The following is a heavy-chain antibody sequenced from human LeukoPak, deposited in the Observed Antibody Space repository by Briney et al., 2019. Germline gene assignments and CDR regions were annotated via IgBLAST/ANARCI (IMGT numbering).Heavy chain of an antibody. Sequence: GGSLRLSCAASGFTFSTHWMHWVRQVPGRGPVWVSRADGGGSSTSYADSVKGRFSISRDIAKSTLYLQMNGLRAEDTAVYYCARGPGSSGGAYVGDYWGHGTLVTVSS. CDR1: GFTFSTHW. D-gene: IGHD3-22*01. V-gene: IGHV3-74*01. CDR2: ADGGGSST. CDR3: ARGPGSSGGAYVGDY. J-gene: IGHJ4*01.